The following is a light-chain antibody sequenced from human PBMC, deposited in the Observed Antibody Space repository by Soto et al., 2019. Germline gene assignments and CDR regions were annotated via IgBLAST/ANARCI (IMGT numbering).Light chain of an antibody. V-gene: IGLV2-14*01. Sequence: QSALTQPASVSGSPGQSITISCTGTSSDVGGYNYLSWYQQHPGKAPKLLIYEVSTRPSGVSNRFSGSKSGNTASLTISGLQAEDEADYYCSSYTSSTLFVFGTGTKLTVL. CDR1: SSDVGGYNY. CDR3: SSYTSSTLFV. J-gene: IGLJ1*01. CDR2: EVS.